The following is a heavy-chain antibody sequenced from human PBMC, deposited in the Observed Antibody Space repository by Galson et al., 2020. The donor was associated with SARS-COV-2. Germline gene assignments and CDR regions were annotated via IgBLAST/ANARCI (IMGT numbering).Heavy chain of an antibody. D-gene: IGHD3-3*01. CDR2: IYYSGST. CDR3: ARHFAYYDFWSGYYMGNYFDY. Sequence: SETLSLTCTVSGGSISSSSYYWGWIRQPPGKGMEWIGSIYYSGSTSYNPSLKSRVTISVDTSKNQFSLKLSSVTAADTAVYYCARHFAYYDFWSGYYMGNYFDYWGQGTLVTVSS. J-gene: IGHJ4*02. CDR1: GGSISSSSYY. V-gene: IGHV4-39*01.